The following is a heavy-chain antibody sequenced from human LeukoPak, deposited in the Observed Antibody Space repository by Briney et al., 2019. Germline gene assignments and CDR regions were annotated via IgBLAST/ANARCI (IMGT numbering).Heavy chain of an antibody. V-gene: IGHV4-59*08. J-gene: IGHJ3*02. CDR3: ARPLRNYYDSSPFDI. CDR1: GGSISGYY. CDR2: VDYTGST. Sequence: SETLSLTCTVSGGSISGYYWSWIRQPPGKGLEWMGYVDYTGSTNYNPSLKSRVTISVDTSKNQFSLKLSSVTAADTAVYYCARPLRNYYDSSPFDIWGQGTMVTVSS. D-gene: IGHD3-22*01.